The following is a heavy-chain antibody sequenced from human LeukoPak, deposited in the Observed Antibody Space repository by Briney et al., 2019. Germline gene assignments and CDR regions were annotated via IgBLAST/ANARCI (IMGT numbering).Heavy chain of an antibody. CDR2: IYHSGST. CDR1: GGSISSGGYY. V-gene: IGHV4-30-2*01. CDR3: ARGMGTGWGEDY. Sequence: PSETLSLTCTVSGGSISSGGYYWSWIRQPPGKGLEWIGYIYHSGSTYYNPSLKSRVTISVDRSKNQFSLKLSSVTAADTAVYYCARGMGTGWGEDYWGQGTLVTVSS. J-gene: IGHJ4*02. D-gene: IGHD3-16*01.